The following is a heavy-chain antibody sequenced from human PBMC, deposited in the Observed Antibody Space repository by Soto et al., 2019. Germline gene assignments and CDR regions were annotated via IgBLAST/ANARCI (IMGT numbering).Heavy chain of an antibody. D-gene: IGHD6-13*01. Sequence: DVQLLASGGGLVQPGGSLTLSCAASGFTVSNYAMHWVRHAPGTGLEWVSTIKDSGESTFYLDSGRGRFTISRDNSKATLDLQMTSLRVEDTALYHCVKGGASYTSCWYANWGQGIMVTVS. CDR1: GFTVSNYA. V-gene: IGHV3-23*01. J-gene: IGHJ4*02. CDR2: IKDSGEST. CDR3: VKGGASYTSCWYAN.